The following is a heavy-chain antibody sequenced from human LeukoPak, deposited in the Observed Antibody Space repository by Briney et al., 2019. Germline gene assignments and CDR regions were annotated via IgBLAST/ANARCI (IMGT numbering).Heavy chain of an antibody. CDR2: ISGRGGST. CDR1: GFTFSNAW. CDR3: AKYSGGSYLTLRSDY. V-gene: IGHV3-23*01. D-gene: IGHD1-26*01. Sequence: GGSLRLSCAASGFTFSNAWMNWVRQAPGKGLEWVSAISGRGGSTYYADSVKGRFTISRDNSDNTLYLQMNSLRVEDTAVYYCAKYSGGSYLTLRSDYWGQGTLVTVSS. J-gene: IGHJ4*02.